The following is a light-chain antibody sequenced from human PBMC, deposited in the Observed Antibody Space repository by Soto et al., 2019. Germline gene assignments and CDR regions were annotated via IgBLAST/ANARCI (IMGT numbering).Light chain of an antibody. CDR2: DVN. Sequence: QSALTPPASVSGSPGQSITISCSGISTDVDTYNYVSWYQLHPGEAPKVLIYDVNSRPSGVSNRFSGSRSGNTASLTISGLQAEDEAHYYCCSHTTGSTRYVFATGTKLTVL. CDR3: CSHTTGSTRYV. V-gene: IGLV2-14*03. CDR1: STDVDTYNY. J-gene: IGLJ1*01.